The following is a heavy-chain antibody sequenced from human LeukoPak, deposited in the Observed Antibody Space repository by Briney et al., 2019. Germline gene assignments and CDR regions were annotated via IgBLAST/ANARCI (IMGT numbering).Heavy chain of an antibody. J-gene: IGHJ3*02. V-gene: IGHV4-61*01. D-gene: IGHD1-1*01. CDR2: IYYSGST. CDR3: ARVPFEDVHPRLDAFDI. Sequence: SETLSLICTVSGGSISSSSYYWSWIRQPPGKGLEWIGYIYYSGSTNYNPSLKSRVTISVDTSKNQFSLKLSSVTAADTAVYYCARVPFEDVHPRLDAFDIWGQGTMVTVSS. CDR1: GGSISSSSYY.